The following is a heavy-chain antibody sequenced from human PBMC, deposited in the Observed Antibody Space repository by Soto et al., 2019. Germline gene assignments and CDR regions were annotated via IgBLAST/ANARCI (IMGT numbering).Heavy chain of an antibody. CDR2: VIASVGST. J-gene: IGHJ5*01. D-gene: IGHD1-1*01. CDR3: AAGGRVTFNEFDF. V-gene: IGHV1-69*01. Sequence: QLVQSGAEVRKPGSSVKASCTASGGTLTSFAVSWVRPAHGQGVEWMGGVIASVGSTKFAQRFQGRLMITADDSVNTAFMELRSLKSDDTAIYYCAAGGRVTFNEFDFWGQGTLVTVTS. CDR1: GGTLTSFA.